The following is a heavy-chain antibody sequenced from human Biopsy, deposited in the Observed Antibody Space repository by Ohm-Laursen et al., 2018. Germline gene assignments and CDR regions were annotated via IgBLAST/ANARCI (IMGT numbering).Heavy chain of an antibody. CDR3: ARYPLNGHKHFDY. CDR1: SYTFTDYN. J-gene: IGHJ4*02. Sequence: GASVKVSCKASSYTFTDYNIHWMRQAPGQGLEWLGYINCKTGATNYAQKFQGTVTMTRDTSISTAYLALGSLRSADTAIYYCARYPLNGHKHFDYWGQGSLVTVSS. V-gene: IGHV1-2*02. CDR2: INCKTGAT. D-gene: IGHD2-8*01.